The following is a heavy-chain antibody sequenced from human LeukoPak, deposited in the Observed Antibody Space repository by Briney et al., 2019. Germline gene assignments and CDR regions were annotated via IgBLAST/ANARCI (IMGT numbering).Heavy chain of an antibody. D-gene: IGHD3-22*01. CDR2: ISSSGSTI. CDR3: ARDLPEYYYDSSGLPTPGEYFDY. V-gene: IGHV3-11*01. CDR1: GFTFSDYY. Sequence: GGSLRLSCAASGFTFSDYYMSWIRQAPGKGLEWVSYISSSGSTIYYADSVKGRFTISRDNAKNSLYLQMNSLRAEDTAVYYCARDLPEYYYDSSGLPTPGEYFDYWGQGTLVTVSS. J-gene: IGHJ4*02.